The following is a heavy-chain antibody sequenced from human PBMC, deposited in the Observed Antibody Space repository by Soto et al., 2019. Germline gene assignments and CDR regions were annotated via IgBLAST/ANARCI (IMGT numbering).Heavy chain of an antibody. J-gene: IGHJ2*01. CDR3: ARGWGKYFDF. CDR1: GGSINFYY. CDR2: SYYSGTT. D-gene: IGHD3-16*01. V-gene: IGHV4-59*01. Sequence: QVPLQESGPGLVKPSETLSLTCTVSGGSINFYYWNWIRQPPGKGLEWIGHSYYSGTTNYNPSLESRVMISIETSKNQFSLNLQSVTPADTAVYYCARGWGKYFDFWGRGTLVTVSS.